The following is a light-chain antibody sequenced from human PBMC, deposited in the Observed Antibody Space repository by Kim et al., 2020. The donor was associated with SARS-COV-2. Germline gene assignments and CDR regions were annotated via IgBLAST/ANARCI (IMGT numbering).Light chain of an antibody. V-gene: IGKV1-27*01. Sequence: ASVGDRVTITCRASQGISNYLAWYQQKPGKAPTVLIYGASALQSGVPSRFSGSGSGTDFTLTINSLQPEDAATYYCQRYNSVPFTFGPGTKVDIK. CDR2: GAS. CDR1: QGISNY. CDR3: QRYNSVPFT. J-gene: IGKJ3*01.